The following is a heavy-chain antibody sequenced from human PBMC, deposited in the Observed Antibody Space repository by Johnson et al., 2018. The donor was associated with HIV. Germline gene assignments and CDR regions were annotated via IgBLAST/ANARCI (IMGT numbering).Heavy chain of an antibody. D-gene: IGHD5-18*01. J-gene: IGHJ3*02. Sequence: VQLVESGGGLVQPGRSLKLSCAASGFTFSSYGMHWVRQAPGKGLEWVAVISYDGSNKYYADSVKGRFTISRDNSKNTLYLQMNSLRAEDTAVYYCAKDLVDTAMDDAFDIWGQGTMVTVSS. CDR2: ISYDGSNK. CDR1: GFTFSSYG. V-gene: IGHV3-30*18. CDR3: AKDLVDTAMDDAFDI.